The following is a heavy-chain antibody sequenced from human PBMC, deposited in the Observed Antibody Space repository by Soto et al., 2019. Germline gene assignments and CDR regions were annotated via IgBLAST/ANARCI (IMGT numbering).Heavy chain of an antibody. CDR3: AKKAGVGAAPFDY. J-gene: IGHJ4*02. Sequence: PGGSLRLSCAASGFTCSSYPMTWVRQAPGKGLEWVSVISGSGGTTYYADSVKGRFTISRDNSKTTLYLQMNSLRAEDTAVYFCAKKAGVGAAPFDYWGLGTLVTRLL. V-gene: IGHV3-23*01. CDR1: GFTCSSYP. CDR2: ISGSGGTT. D-gene: IGHD1-26*01.